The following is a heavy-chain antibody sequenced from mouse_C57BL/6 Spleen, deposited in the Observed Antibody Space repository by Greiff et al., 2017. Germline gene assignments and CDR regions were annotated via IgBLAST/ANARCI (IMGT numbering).Heavy chain of an antibody. J-gene: IGHJ4*01. D-gene: IGHD1-1*01. CDR3: ARRDYYGSSYDPYAIDY. CDR1: GYTFTSYC. CDR2: IDPSDRYT. Sequence: QVQLQQSGAELVKPGASVKLSCKASGYTFTSYCMQWVKQRPGQGLEWIGEIDPSDRYTNYNQKFKGKATLTVDTSSSTAYMQLSSLTSEDSAVYYCARRDYYGSSYDPYAIDYWGQGTSVTVSS. V-gene: IGHV1-50*01.